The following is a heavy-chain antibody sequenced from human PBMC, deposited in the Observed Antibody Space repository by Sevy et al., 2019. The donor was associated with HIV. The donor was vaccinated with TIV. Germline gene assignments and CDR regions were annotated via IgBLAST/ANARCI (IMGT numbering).Heavy chain of an antibody. CDR3: ARGLEYCSSTSCYRTANWFDP. V-gene: IGHV4-31*03. D-gene: IGHD2-2*02. CDR1: GGSISSGGYY. J-gene: IGHJ5*02. CDR2: IYYRGST. Sequence: SETLSLTCTVSGGSISSGGYYWSWIRQHPGKGLEWIGYIYYRGSTYYNPSLKSRVTISVDTSRNQFSLKLSSVTAADTAVYYCARGLEYCSSTSCYRTANWFDPWGQGTLVTVSS.